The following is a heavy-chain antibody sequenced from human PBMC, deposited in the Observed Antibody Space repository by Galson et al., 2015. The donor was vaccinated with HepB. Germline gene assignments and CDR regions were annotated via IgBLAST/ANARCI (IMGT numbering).Heavy chain of an antibody. V-gene: IGHV3-74*01. D-gene: IGHD6-13*01. Sequence: CAASGFTFSWYWMHWVRQVPGKGLVWVARINSDGSYTTYADSVKGRLTISRDNAKNTLYLQMNSPRAEDTALYYCARTRGAAAGIFDYWGQGTLVTVSS. J-gene: IGHJ4*02. CDR3: ARTRGAAAGIFDY. CDR2: INSDGSYT. CDR1: GFTFSWYW.